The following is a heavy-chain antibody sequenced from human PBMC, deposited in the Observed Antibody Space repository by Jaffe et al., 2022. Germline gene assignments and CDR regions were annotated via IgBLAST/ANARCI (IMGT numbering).Heavy chain of an antibody. J-gene: IGHJ6*03. D-gene: IGHD7-27*01. CDR1: GFAFTSYE. Sequence: EVQMVESGGGLVQPGGSLRLSCAASGFAFTSYEMNWVRQAPGTGLEWVSYITSSGSHIYYADSVKGRFTISRDNAKNLLYLQMNSLRAEDTAVYHCARALTGDPPYMDVWGKGTTVTVSS. CDR3: ARALTGDPPYMDV. V-gene: IGHV3-48*03. CDR2: ITSSGSHI.